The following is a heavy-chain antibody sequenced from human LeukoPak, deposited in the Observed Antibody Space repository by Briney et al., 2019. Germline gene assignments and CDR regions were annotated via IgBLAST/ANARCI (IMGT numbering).Heavy chain of an antibody. Sequence: GGSLRLSCAASGFTFSSYAVSWVRQAPGKGLEWVSGISGSGGSTYYADSVKGRFTISRDNSKNTLYLQMNSLRAEDTALYYCANLINPPADYWGQGTLVTVSS. CDR2: ISGSGGST. CDR3: ANLINPPADY. CDR1: GFTFSSYA. J-gene: IGHJ4*02. V-gene: IGHV3-23*01. D-gene: IGHD1-14*01.